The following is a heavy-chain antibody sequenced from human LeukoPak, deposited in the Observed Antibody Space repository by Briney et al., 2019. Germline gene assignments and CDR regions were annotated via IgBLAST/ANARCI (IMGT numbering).Heavy chain of an antibody. CDR3: ARDGTMLGYCSGGSCYPDGMDV. V-gene: IGHV1-18*01. CDR2: ISAYNGNT. Sequence: ASVKVSCKASGYTFTSYGISWVRQAPGQGLEWMGWISAYNGNTNYAQKLQGRVTMTTDTSTSTAYMELRSLRSDDTAVYYCARDGTMLGYCSGGSCYPDGMDVWGQGTTVTVSS. J-gene: IGHJ6*02. D-gene: IGHD2-15*01. CDR1: GYTFTSYG.